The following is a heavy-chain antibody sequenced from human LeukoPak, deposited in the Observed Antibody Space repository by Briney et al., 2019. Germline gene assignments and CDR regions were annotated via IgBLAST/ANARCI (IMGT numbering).Heavy chain of an antibody. CDR2: INHSGST. D-gene: IGHD3-10*01. J-gene: IGHJ4*02. V-gene: IGHV4-34*01. Sequence: SETLSLTCAVYGGSFSGYYWSWIRQPPGKGLEWIGEINHSGSTNYNPSLKSRVTISVDTSKNQFSLKLSSVTAAGTAVYYCARGPRNTYYYGSGSYLYYFDYWGQGTLVTVSS. CDR3: ARGPRNTYYYGSGSYLYYFDY. CDR1: GGSFSGYY.